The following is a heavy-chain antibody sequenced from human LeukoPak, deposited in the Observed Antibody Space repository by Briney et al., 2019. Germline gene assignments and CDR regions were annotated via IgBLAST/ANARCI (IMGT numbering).Heavy chain of an antibody. CDR3: ASGGDRWELPII. D-gene: IGHD1-26*01. J-gene: IGHJ3*02. CDR2: ISSGGRTK. CDR1: GFTFSNYE. Sequence: GGSLRLSCAASGFTFSNYEMKWVRQAPGKGLKWVSYISSGGRTKYYADSVRGRLTTSRDNAKSSLSLQMDSLGAEDTAVYYCASGGDRWELPIIWGRGTMVTVSS. V-gene: IGHV3-48*03.